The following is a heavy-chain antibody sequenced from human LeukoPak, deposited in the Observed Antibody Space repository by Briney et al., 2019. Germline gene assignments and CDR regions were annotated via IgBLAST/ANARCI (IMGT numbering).Heavy chain of an antibody. CDR3: ARDGYSSGWYDY. CDR2: IHDSGST. J-gene: IGHJ4*02. CDR1: GGSISSYY. Sequence: PSGTLSLTCTVSGGSISSYYWIWIRQSPGKGLEWIGHIHDSGSTTYNPSLKSRVTISVDTSKNQFSLKLSSVTAADTAVYYCARDGYSSGWYDYWGQGTLVTVSS. D-gene: IGHD6-19*01. V-gene: IGHV4-59*01.